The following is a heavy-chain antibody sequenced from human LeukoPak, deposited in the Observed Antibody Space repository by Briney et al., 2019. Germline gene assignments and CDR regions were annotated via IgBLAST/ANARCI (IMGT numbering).Heavy chain of an antibody. J-gene: IGHJ5*02. CDR1: GASISSSNYY. D-gene: IGHD2-2*01. Sequence: SETLSLTCNVSGASISSSNYYWGWIRQPPGKGLEWIVEINHSGSTNHNPSLKSRVTISVDTSKNQFSLKLSSVTAADPAVYYCARGPVVVPAGMRVRWFDPWGQGTLVTVSS. V-gene: IGHV4-39*07. CDR2: INHSGST. CDR3: ARGPVVVPAGMRVRWFDP.